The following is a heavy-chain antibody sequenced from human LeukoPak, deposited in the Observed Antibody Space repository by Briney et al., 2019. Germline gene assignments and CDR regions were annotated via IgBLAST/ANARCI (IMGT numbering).Heavy chain of an antibody. CDR3: ARVSEYYYDSSGFG. CDR1: GGSISSGGYY. J-gene: IGHJ4*02. Sequence: PSQTLSLTCTVSGGSISSGGYYWSWIRQHPGKGLEWIGYIYYSGSTYYNPSLKSRVTISVDTSKNQFSLKLSSVTAADTAVYYCARVSEYYYDSSGFGWGQGTLVTVSS. V-gene: IGHV4-31*03. CDR2: IYYSGST. D-gene: IGHD3-22*01.